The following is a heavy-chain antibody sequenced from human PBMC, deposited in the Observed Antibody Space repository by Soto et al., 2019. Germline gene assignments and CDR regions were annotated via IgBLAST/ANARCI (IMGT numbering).Heavy chain of an antibody. Sequence: SETLSLTCTVSGGSISSYYWSWIRQPPGKGLEWIGYIDYSGSTNYNPSLKSRVTISVDTSKNQFSLKLSSVTAADTAVYYCARVGGSGWTYYYYGMDVWGQGTTVTVSS. V-gene: IGHV4-59*01. CDR1: GGSISSYY. CDR3: ARVGGSGWTYYYYGMDV. CDR2: IDYSGST. D-gene: IGHD6-19*01. J-gene: IGHJ6*02.